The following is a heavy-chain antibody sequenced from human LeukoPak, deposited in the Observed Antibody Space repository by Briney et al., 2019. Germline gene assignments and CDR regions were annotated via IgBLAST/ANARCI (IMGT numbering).Heavy chain of an antibody. CDR1: GGTFSSYA. D-gene: IGHD3-16*01. Sequence: SVKVSCKASGGTFSSYAISWVRQAPGQGLEWMGGIIPIFGTANYAQKFQGRVTITADESTSTAYMELSSLRSEDTAVYYCASVSHGGSAQGPEYYYYGMDVWGQGTTVTVSS. CDR2: IIPIFGTA. CDR3: ASVSHGGSAQGPEYYYYGMDV. J-gene: IGHJ6*02. V-gene: IGHV1-69*13.